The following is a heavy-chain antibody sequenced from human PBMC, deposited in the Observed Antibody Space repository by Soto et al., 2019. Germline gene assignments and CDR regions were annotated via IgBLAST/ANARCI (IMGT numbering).Heavy chain of an antibody. V-gene: IGHV3-21*01. CDR2: ISSSSSYI. D-gene: IGHD6-19*01. CDR1: GFTFSSYS. J-gene: IGHJ4*02. CDR3: ARDISGVAVAGGYDY. Sequence: EVQLVESGGGLVKPGGSLRLSCAASGFTFSSYSMNWVRQAPGKGLEWVSSISSSSSYIYYADSVKGRFTISRDNAKNSLYLQMNSLRAEDTAVYYCARDISGVAVAGGYDYWGQGTLVTVS.